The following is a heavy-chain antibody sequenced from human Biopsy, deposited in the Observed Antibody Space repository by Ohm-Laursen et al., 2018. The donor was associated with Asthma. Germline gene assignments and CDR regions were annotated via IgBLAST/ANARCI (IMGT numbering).Heavy chain of an antibody. J-gene: IGHJ6*02. V-gene: IGHV4-39*01. CDR1: GGSMTPTSHY. Sequence: PSQTLSLTCTVSGGSMTPTSHYWGWIRQPPGKGLEWIGSIYYSGTTYYNPSLESRVTVSADTSKNQFSLKLTSVAAADTAVYYCVRGSSSWHHGPFHYYYGLDVWGQGTTATVSS. D-gene: IGHD6-13*01. CDR3: VRGSSSWHHGPFHYYYGLDV. CDR2: IYYSGTT.